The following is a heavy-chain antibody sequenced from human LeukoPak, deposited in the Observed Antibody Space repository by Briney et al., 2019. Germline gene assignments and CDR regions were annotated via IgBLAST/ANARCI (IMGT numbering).Heavy chain of an antibody. V-gene: IGHV3-21*01. CDR2: ISSSSSYI. CDR3: ARGINSGSAEDY. D-gene: IGHD1-26*01. CDR1: GFTFSNYA. Sequence: PGGSLRLSCAPSGFTFSNYAMNWVRQAPGKGLEWVSSISSSSSYIYYADSVKGRFTISRDNAKNSLYLQMNSLRAEDTAVYYCARGINSGSAEDYWGQGTLVTVSS. J-gene: IGHJ4*02.